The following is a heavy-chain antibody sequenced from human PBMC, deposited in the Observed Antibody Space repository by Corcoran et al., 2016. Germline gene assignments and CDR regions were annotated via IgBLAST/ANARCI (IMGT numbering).Heavy chain of an antibody. Sequence: DVQLVESGGGLVQPGGSLRLSCAASRFTFSNYWMSWVRQAPGKGLEWVANMNQDGSEKYYVDSVKGRFTISRDNAKNSLYLQMNSLRAEDTAVYYCARDPNWEAFDYWGQGTLVTVSS. J-gene: IGHJ4*02. CDR3: ARDPNWEAFDY. CDR1: RFTFSNYW. V-gene: IGHV3-7*01. CDR2: MNQDGSEK. D-gene: IGHD7-27*01.